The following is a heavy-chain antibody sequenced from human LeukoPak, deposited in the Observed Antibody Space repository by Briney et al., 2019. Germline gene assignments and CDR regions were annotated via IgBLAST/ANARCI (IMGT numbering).Heavy chain of an antibody. D-gene: IGHD2-15*01. CDR3: ARGRPYSHFRFDP. Sequence: SETLSLTCAAYGGSFSGYYWSWIRQPPGKGLEWIGEINRSGSTNYNPSLKSRVTISVDTSKNQFSLKLSSVTATDTAVYYCARGRPYSHFRFDPWGQGTLVTVSS. CDR1: GGSFSGYY. V-gene: IGHV4-34*01. CDR2: INRSGST. J-gene: IGHJ5*02.